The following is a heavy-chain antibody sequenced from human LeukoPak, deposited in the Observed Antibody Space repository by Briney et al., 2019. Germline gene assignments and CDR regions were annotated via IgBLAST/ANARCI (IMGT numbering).Heavy chain of an antibody. Sequence: SETLSLTCTVSSDSISNYFWSWIRQPAGKGLEWIGRIYTSGNTNYNPSLKSRVTMSVDTSKNQFSLTLSSVTAADTAVYDCARDSSGDRSFDYWGQGSLVTVSS. V-gene: IGHV4-4*07. CDR1: SDSISNYF. J-gene: IGHJ4*02. D-gene: IGHD1-14*01. CDR2: IYTSGNT. CDR3: ARDSSGDRSFDY.